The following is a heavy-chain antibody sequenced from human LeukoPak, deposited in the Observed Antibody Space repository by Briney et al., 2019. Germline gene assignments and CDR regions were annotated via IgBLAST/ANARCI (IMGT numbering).Heavy chain of an antibody. D-gene: IGHD7-27*01. CDR2: IIPIFGTA. J-gene: IGHJ6*03. CDR3: ARVELTGAYYCYYMDV. Sequence: GASVKVSCKASGGTFSRYAISWVRQAPGQGLEWMGGIIPIFGTANYAQKFQGRVTITTDESTSTAYMELSSLRSEDTAVDYCARVELTGAYYCYYMDVWGKGTTVTVSS. V-gene: IGHV1-69*05. CDR1: GGTFSRYA.